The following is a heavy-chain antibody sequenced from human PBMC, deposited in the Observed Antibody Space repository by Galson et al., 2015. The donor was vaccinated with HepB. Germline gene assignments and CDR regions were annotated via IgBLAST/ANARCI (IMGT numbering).Heavy chain of an antibody. V-gene: IGHV3-23*01. CDR1: GFIFNSYA. J-gene: IGHJ6*02. CDR3: VKGVAVGGYYYYGMDV. CDR2: ISASGGIT. D-gene: IGHD3-16*01. Sequence: SLRLSCAVSGFIFNSYAMNWVRQAPGKGLEWVSAISASGGITYYADSVKGRFTISRDNSKNTLYLQMSSLRVEDTAVYYCVKGVAVGGYYYYGMDVWGQGTTATVSS.